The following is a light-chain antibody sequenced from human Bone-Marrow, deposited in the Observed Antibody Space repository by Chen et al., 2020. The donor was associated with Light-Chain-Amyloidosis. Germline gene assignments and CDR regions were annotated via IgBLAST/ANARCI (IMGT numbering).Light chain of an antibody. CDR2: DDS. CDR3: QVWDRSSDRPV. V-gene: IGLV3-21*02. CDR1: NIGSTS. Sequence: SYVLTQPSSVSVAPGQTATIACGGNNIGSTSVHCYQQTPGQAPLRVVYDDSDRPSGIPELLSGSNSGNTATLTISRVEAGDEADYYFQVWDRSSDRPVFGGGTKLTVL. J-gene: IGLJ3*02.